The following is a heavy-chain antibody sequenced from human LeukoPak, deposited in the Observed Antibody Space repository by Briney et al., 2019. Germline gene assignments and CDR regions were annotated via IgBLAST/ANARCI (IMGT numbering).Heavy chain of an antibody. V-gene: IGHV3-48*04. Sequence: GGSLRLSCAASGFIFSTYSMNWVRQAPGKGLEWVSYISSSSSTIYYADSVKGRFTISRDNAKNSLYLQMNSLRAEDTAVYYCATLYDSGVPYYFYYMDVWGKGTTVTVSS. CDR2: ISSSSSTI. CDR3: ATLYDSGVPYYFYYMDV. D-gene: IGHD3-22*01. J-gene: IGHJ6*03. CDR1: GFIFSTYS.